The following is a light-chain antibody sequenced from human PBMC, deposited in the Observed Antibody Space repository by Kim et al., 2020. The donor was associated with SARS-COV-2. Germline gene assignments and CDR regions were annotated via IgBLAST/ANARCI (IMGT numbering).Light chain of an antibody. CDR1: GSGIGAYNY. V-gene: IGLV2-14*01. CDR3: SSRTCRNPRA. Sequence: GQAIHILRTEPGSGIGAYNYVSGSTEHRGKPPKLMIYEVTKRPTGISKRFWGSMWGNAASLTISGLQSEDEAEYYCSSRTCRNPRAFGGGTQLTVL. J-gene: IGLJ3*02. CDR2: EVT.